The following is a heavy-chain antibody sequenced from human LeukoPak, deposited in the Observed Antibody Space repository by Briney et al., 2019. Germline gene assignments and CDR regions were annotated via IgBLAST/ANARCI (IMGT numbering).Heavy chain of an antibody. V-gene: IGHV1-2*02. Sequence: ASVKVSCKASGYTFTGYYMHWVRQAPGQGLEWMGWINPNSGGTNYAQKFQGRVTMTRDASISTAYMELSRLRSDDTAVYYCARDPARDGYNPVDYWGQGTLVTVSS. D-gene: IGHD5-24*01. J-gene: IGHJ4*02. CDR1: GYTFTGYY. CDR3: ARDPARDGYNPVDY. CDR2: INPNSGGT.